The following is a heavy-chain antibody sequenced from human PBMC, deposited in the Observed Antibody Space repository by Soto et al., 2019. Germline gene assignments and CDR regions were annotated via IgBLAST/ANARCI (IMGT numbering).Heavy chain of an antibody. CDR3: ARDRVKSSGPDY. CDR2: INAGNGNT. J-gene: IGHJ4*02. CDR1: GYTFTSYA. D-gene: IGHD1-26*01. V-gene: IGHV1-3*01. Sequence: ASVKVSCKASGYTFTSYAMHWVRQAPGQRLEWMGWINAGNGNTKYSQKFQGRVTITRDTSASTAYMELSSLRSEDTAVYYCARDRVKSSGPDYWGQGTLVTVSS.